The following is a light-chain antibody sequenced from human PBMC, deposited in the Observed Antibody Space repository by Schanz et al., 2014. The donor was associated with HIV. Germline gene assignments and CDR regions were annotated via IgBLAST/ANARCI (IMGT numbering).Light chain of an antibody. CDR3: QHYGSS. CDR1: QSVSSS. Sequence: EIVLTQSPGTLSLSPGERATLSCRASQSVSSSLAWYQQKRGQAPRLLIYGASTRATDIPARFSGSGSGTDFTLTISRLEPEDFAVYYCQHYGSSFGPGTKVDIK. J-gene: IGKJ3*01. V-gene: IGKV3-20*01. CDR2: GAS.